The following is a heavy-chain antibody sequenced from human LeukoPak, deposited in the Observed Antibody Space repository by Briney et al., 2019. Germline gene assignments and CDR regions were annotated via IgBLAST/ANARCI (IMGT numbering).Heavy chain of an antibody. V-gene: IGHV4-34*01. CDR3: ANTLEYSSGLDY. CDR2: INHSGST. D-gene: IGHD6-19*01. CDR1: GGSFSGYY. J-gene: IGHJ4*02. Sequence: PSETLSLTCAVYGGSFSGYYWSWIRQPPGKGLEWIGEINHSGSTNYNPSLKSRVTISVDTSKNQFSLKLSSVTAADTAVYYCANTLEYSSGLDYWGQGTLVTVSS.